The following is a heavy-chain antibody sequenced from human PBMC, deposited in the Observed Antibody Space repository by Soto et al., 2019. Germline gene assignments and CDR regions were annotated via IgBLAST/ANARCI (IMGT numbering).Heavy chain of an antibody. CDR1: GFTFSSYS. V-gene: IGHV3-21*01. CDR3: ARGKYSGSYPGAFDI. D-gene: IGHD1-26*01. Sequence: PGGSLRLSCAASGFTFSSYSMNWVRQAPGKGLEWVSSISSSSSYIYYADSVKGRFTISRDNAKNSLYLQMNGLRAEDTAVYYCARGKYSGSYPGAFDIWGQGXMVTV. J-gene: IGHJ3*02. CDR2: ISSSSSYI.